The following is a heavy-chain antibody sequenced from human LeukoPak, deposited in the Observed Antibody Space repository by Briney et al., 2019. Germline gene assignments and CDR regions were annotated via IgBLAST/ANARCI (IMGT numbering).Heavy chain of an antibody. Sequence: SETLSLTCTVSGGSITTYYWNWVRQPPGEGLKWIGYVYTSGSTNFNPSLKSRVTISLDTSKTQSSLKLTSVTAADTAVYYCARGAPSLYYYYMDIWGKGTTVTVSS. CDR1: GGSITTYY. V-gene: IGHV4-4*09. CDR3: ARGAPSLYYYYMDI. D-gene: IGHD3-10*01. CDR2: VYTSGST. J-gene: IGHJ6*03.